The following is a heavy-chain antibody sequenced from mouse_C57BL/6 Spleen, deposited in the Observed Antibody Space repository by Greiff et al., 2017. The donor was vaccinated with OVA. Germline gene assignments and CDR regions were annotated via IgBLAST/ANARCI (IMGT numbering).Heavy chain of an antibody. CDR1: GFSLTSYG. CDR2: IWSDGST. D-gene: IGHD2-4*01. J-gene: IGHJ4*01. CDR3: ARQYEYDGGYAMDY. Sequence: VMLVESGPGLVAPSQSLSITCTVSGFSLTSYGVHWVRQPPGKGLAWLVVIWSDGSTTYNSALQSRLSISKDNSKSQVFLKMNSLQTDDTAMYYCARQYEYDGGYAMDYWGQGTSVTVSS. V-gene: IGHV2-6-1*01.